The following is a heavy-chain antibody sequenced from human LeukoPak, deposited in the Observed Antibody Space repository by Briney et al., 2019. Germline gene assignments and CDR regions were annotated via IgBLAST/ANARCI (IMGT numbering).Heavy chain of an antibody. Sequence: GGSLRLSCAASGFSLSSYSMNWVRQAPGKGLEWVSSITISSNFIYYADSVKGRFTISRDNAKSSLFLQMNSLRAEDTAVYYCAKDGGTTSSADYGMDVWGQGTTVTVSS. V-gene: IGHV3-21*01. CDR3: AKDGGTTSSADYGMDV. CDR1: GFSLSSYS. CDR2: ITISSNFI. D-gene: IGHD2/OR15-2a*01. J-gene: IGHJ6*02.